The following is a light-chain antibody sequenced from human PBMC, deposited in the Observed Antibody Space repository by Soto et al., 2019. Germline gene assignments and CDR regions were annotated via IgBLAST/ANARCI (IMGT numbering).Light chain of an antibody. CDR1: SSDFGSYNL. CDR3: SSYTTSTSVIL. J-gene: IGLJ2*01. V-gene: IGLV2-14*02. CDR2: EAT. Sequence: QSALTQPASVSGSPGQSITISCTGSSSDFGSYNLVSWYQQHPGKVPKLIIYEATKRPSGISNRFSGSKSGYMASLTISGLQAEDGADYYCSSYTTSTSVILFGGGTKVTVL.